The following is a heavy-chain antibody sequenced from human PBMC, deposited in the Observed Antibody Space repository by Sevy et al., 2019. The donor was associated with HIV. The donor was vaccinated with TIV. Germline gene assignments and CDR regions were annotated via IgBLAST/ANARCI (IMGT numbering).Heavy chain of an antibody. V-gene: IGHV3-33*01. Sequence: PGGSLRLSCAASGFTFSSYGMHWVRQAPGKGLEWVAVIWYDGSNKYYADSVKGRFTISRDNSKNTLYLQMNSLRAEDTAVYYCAREGSGSYYIYYGMDVWGQGTTVTVSS. CDR1: GFTFSSYG. CDR2: IWYDGSNK. CDR3: AREGSGSYYIYYGMDV. J-gene: IGHJ6*02. D-gene: IGHD1-26*01.